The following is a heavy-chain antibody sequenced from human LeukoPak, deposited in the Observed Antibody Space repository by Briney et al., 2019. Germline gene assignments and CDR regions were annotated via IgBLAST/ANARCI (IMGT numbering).Heavy chain of an antibody. CDR3: AREAVISGWSGDMDV. J-gene: IGHJ6*02. V-gene: IGHV3-33*01. D-gene: IGHD6-19*01. CDR1: ASTFTTYG. Sequence: PGGSLRLSCTASASTFTTYGFRWVRQAPGKGLEWVALIWADGSNQFPADSVKGRVNMARDDAKNTVYLQMDSLRVDDTAVYFCAREAVISGWSGDMDVWGQGTTVTVSS. CDR2: IWADGSNQ.